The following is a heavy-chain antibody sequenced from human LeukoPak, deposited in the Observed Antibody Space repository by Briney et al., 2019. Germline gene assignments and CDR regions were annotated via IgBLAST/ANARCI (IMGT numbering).Heavy chain of an antibody. V-gene: IGHV3-15*01. D-gene: IGHD2/OR15-2a*01. CDR2: IKSKTDGGTT. Sequence: GGSLRLSCAASGFTFSNAWMSWVRQAPGKGLEWVGRIKSKTDGGTTDYAAPVKGRFTISRDDSKNTLYLQMNSLKTEDTAVYSCTTDLEYKTSYFDYWGQGTLVTVSS. J-gene: IGHJ4*02. CDR3: TTDLEYKTSYFDY. CDR1: GFTFSNAW.